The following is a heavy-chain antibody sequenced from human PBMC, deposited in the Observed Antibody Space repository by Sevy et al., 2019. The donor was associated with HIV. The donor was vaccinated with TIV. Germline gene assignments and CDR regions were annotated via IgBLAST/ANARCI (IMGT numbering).Heavy chain of an antibody. Sequence: GGSLRLSCAASGFTFSSYAMHWVRQAPGKGLEWVAVISYDGSNKYYADSVKGRFIISRDNSKNTLYLQMNSLRAEDTAVYYCARRKGAYSSSRYGMDVWGQGTTVTVSS. CDR1: GFTFSSYA. V-gene: IGHV3-30-3*01. CDR3: ARRKGAYSSSRYGMDV. D-gene: IGHD6-13*01. J-gene: IGHJ6*02. CDR2: ISYDGSNK.